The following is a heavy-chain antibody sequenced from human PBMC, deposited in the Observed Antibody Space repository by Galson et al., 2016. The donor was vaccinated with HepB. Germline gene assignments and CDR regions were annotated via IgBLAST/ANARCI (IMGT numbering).Heavy chain of an antibody. CDR3: AREAYSTSSGRLEY. J-gene: IGHJ4*02. D-gene: IGHD6-6*01. Sequence: SLRLSCAASGFTFSDYGIHWVRQASGKGLEWVAFIWYDGSSKYYADSVKGRFTISRNNSKNTIYMQMSSLRAEDTALYYCAREAYSTSSGRLEYWGQGILVTVSS. CDR1: GFTFSDYG. CDR2: IWYDGSSK. V-gene: IGHV3-33*01.